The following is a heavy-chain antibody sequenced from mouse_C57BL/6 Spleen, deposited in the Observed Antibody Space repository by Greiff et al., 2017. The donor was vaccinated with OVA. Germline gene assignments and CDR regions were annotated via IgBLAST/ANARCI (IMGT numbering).Heavy chain of an antibody. Sequence: VQLQQSGPELVKPGASVKISCKASGYTFTDYYMNWVKQSHGKSLEWIGDINPNNGGTSYNQKFKGKATLTVDKSSSTAYMELRSLTSEDSAVDYCAREALLRQFAYWGQGTLVTVSA. CDR1: GYTFTDYY. CDR3: AREALLRQFAY. V-gene: IGHV1-26*01. J-gene: IGHJ3*01. D-gene: IGHD1-2*01. CDR2: INPNNGGT.